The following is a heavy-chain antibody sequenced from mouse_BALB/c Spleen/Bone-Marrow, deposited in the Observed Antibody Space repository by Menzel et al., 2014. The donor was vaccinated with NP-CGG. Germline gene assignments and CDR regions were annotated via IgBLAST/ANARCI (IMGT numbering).Heavy chain of an antibody. D-gene: IGHD4-1*01. CDR1: GFTFSSFG. Sequence: EVQVVESGGGLVQPGGSRKLSCAASGFTFSSFGMHWVRQAPEKGLEWVAYISSGSSTIFYAYTVKGRFTVSRDNPKNTLFLQMTSLRSEDTAMYYCTRGGNWDDFDYWGQGTTLTVSS. CDR3: TRGGNWDDFDY. J-gene: IGHJ2*01. V-gene: IGHV5-17*02. CDR2: ISSGSSTI.